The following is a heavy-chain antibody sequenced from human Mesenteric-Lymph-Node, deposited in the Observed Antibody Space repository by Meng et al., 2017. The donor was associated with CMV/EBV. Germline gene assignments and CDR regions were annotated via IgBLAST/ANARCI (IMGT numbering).Heavy chain of an antibody. D-gene: IGHD1-1*01. CDR2: INAGKGNT. Sequence: SGDTFTTYAMHWVRQAPGQRLEWMGRINAGKGNTKYSQKFQGRVTITRDTSASTAYMELSSLRYEDTAVYYCARSGAPTVDDWFFDLWGRGTLVTVSS. V-gene: IGHV1-3*01. J-gene: IGHJ2*01. CDR3: ARSGAPTVDDWFFDL. CDR1: GDTFTTYA.